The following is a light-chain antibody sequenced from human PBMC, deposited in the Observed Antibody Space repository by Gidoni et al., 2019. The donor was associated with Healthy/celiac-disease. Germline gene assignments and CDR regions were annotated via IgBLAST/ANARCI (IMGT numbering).Light chain of an antibody. V-gene: IGKV3-20*01. J-gene: IGKJ4*01. Sequence: EIVLTQSPGTLSLSPGERATLSCRASQSVSSSYLAWYQQKPGQAPRLLIYGASSRATGIPDRFSGSGSGTDFTLTISRLEPEDFAVYYCQQYGSLVXGGTKVEI. CDR3: QQYGSL. CDR2: GAS. CDR1: QSVSSSY.